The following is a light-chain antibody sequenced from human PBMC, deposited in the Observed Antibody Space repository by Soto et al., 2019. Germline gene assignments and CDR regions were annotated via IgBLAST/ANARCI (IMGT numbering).Light chain of an antibody. J-gene: IGLJ1*01. CDR1: SSDVGGYEF. CDR3: SSYTSSGTYV. Sequence: QSALTQPASVSGSPGQSITISCTGTSSDVGGYEFVSWYQQHPDNAPKLIIYDVSDRPSGESSRFSGSKSANTASLTISGLQAEDEADYYCSSYTSSGTYVFGTGTKGTV. V-gene: IGLV2-14*01. CDR2: DVS.